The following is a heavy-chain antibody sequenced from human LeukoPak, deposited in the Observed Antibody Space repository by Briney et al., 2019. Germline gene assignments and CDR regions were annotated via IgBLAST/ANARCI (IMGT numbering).Heavy chain of an antibody. CDR3: ARPIYGSGSYYNYDY. CDR1: GYTFTGYY. J-gene: IGHJ4*02. Sequence: GASVKVSCKASGYTFTGYYMHWVRQAPGQGLEWMGWINPNSGGTNYAQKFQGRVTMTRDTSISTAYVELSRLRSDDTAVYYCARPIYGSGSYYNYDYWGQGTLVTVSS. V-gene: IGHV1-2*02. CDR2: INPNSGGT. D-gene: IGHD3-10*01.